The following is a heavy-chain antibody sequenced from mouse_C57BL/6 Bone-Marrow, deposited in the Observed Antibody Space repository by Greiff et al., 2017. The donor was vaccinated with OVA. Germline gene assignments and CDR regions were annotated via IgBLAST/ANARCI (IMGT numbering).Heavy chain of an antibody. J-gene: IGHJ3*01. Sequence: QVQLKQSGAELVRPGTSVKMSCKASGYTFTNYWIGWAKQRPGHGLEWIGDIYPGGGYTNYNEKFKGKATLTADKSSSTAYMQFSSLTSEDSAIYYCARLDYGSTWFAYWGQGTLVTVSA. CDR2: IYPGGGYT. CDR1: GYTFTNYW. V-gene: IGHV1-63*01. CDR3: ARLDYGSTWFAY. D-gene: IGHD1-1*01.